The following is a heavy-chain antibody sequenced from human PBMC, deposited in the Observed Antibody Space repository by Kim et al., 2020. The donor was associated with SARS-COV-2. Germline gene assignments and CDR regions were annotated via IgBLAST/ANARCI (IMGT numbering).Heavy chain of an antibody. CDR3: ARLTRITIFGVVIAYFDY. Sequence: GGSLRLSCAASGFTFSSYWMSWVRQAPGKGLEWVANIKQDGSEKYYVDSVKGRFTISRDNAKNSLYLQMNSLRAEDTAVYYCARLTRITIFGVVIAYFDYWGQGTLVTVSS. V-gene: IGHV3-7*01. CDR1: GFTFSSYW. CDR2: IKQDGSEK. D-gene: IGHD3-3*01. J-gene: IGHJ4*02.